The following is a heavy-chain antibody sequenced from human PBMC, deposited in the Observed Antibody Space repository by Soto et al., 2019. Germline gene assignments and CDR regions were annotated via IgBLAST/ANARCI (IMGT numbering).Heavy chain of an antibody. CDR3: EAEMTFGKLSVV. CDR2: IFPKFGTT. CDR1: GDTDTNYV. D-gene: IGHD3-16*02. Sequence: QVQLWQSGAEVKKPGSSVKVSCKASGDTDTNYVIIWVRQAPGQGLEWRGGIFPKFGTTYSAQKLQDRLTITADESTSTVYMQLSSLRLDDTAVYYCEAEMTFGKLSVVWGQGTTVTVSS. J-gene: IGHJ6*02. V-gene: IGHV1-69*01.